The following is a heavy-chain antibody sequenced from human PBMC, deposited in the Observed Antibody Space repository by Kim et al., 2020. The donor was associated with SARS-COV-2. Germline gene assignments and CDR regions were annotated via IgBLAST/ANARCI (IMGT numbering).Heavy chain of an antibody. CDR2: FDPEDGET. J-gene: IGHJ6*02. CDR3: ATAFSVRGVIPFTYYYYYGMDV. D-gene: IGHD3-10*01. Sequence: ASVKVSCKVSGYTLTELSMHWVRQAPGKGLEWMGGFDPEDGETIYAQKFHGRVTMTEDTSTDTAYMELSSLRSEDTAVYYCATAFSVRGVIPFTYYYYYGMDVWGQGTTVTVSS. CDR1: GYTLTELS. V-gene: IGHV1-24*01.